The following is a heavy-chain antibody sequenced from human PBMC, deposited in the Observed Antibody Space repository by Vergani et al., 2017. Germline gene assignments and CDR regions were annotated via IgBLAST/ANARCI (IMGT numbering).Heavy chain of an antibody. V-gene: IGHV4-61*02. CDR1: GESIRSGSHY. Sequence: QVKLQESGPGLLKPSQTLSLTCTVSGESIRSGSHYWSWIRQPAGKGPEWIGHIHTGGSTDLNPSFKSRVAISVDTSKSQFSLKLNSVTVAETAVYYCARSRAYCTSGSCPAIWGQGTLVTVSS. CDR3: ARSRAYCTSGSCPAI. D-gene: IGHD2-15*01. J-gene: IGHJ4*02. CDR2: IHTGGST.